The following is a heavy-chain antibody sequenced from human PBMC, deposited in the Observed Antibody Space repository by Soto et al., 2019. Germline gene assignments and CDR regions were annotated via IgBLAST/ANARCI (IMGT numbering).Heavy chain of an antibody. V-gene: IGHV4-34*01. J-gene: IGHJ4*02. CDR1: GGSFSGYC. D-gene: IGHD6-19*01. Sequence: PSETLSLTCAVYGGSFSGYCWSWIRQPPGKGLEWIGEINHSGSTNYNPSLKSRVTISVDTSKNQFSLKLSSVTAADTAVYYCARGWYSSGWYGFDYWGQGTLVTVSS. CDR3: ARGWYSSGWYGFDY. CDR2: INHSGST.